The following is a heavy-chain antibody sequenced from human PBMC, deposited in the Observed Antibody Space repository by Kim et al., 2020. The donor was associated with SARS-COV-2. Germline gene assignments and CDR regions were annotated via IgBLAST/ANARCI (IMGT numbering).Heavy chain of an antibody. J-gene: IGHJ4*02. D-gene: IGHD3-3*01. Sequence: SETLSLTCTVSGGSISSGGYYWSWIRQHPGKGLEWIGYIYYSGSTYYNPSLKSRVTISVDTSKNQFSLKLSSVTAADTAVYYCARGVSIFGVVIISSRVLWDYWGQGTLVTVSS. V-gene: IGHV4-31*03. CDR2: IYYSGST. CDR1: GGSISSGGYY. CDR3: ARGVSIFGVVIISSRVLWDY.